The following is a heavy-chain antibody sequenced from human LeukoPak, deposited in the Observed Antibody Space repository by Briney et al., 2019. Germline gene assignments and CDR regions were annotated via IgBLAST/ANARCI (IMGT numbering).Heavy chain of an antibody. J-gene: IGHJ6*02. CDR2: IYSGGST. V-gene: IGHV3-66*01. CDR1: GFTVSSNY. Sequence: PGGSLRLSCAASGFTVSSNYMSWVRQAPGKGLEWVSVIYSGGSTYYADSVKGRFTISRDNSKNTLYLQMNSLRAEDTAVYYCASRYYDILTGSDYYYYSMDVWGQGTTVTVSS. D-gene: IGHD3-9*01. CDR3: ASRYYDILTGSDYYYYSMDV.